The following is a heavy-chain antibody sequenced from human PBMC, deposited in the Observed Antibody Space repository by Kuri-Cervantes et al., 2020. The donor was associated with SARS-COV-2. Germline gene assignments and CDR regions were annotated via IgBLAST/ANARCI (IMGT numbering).Heavy chain of an antibody. Sequence: GGSLRLSCAASGFTFSNYWMTWVRQAPGKGLEWVANTNQDGNEKHYADSVKGRFTISRDNAKNSVYLQMYSLRAEDTAVYFFSRDGKTTAVWNYEYYGLDVGAKVPWSPSP. D-gene: IGHD1/OR15-1a*01. J-gene: IGHJ6*02. CDR3: SRDGKTTAVWNYEYYGLDV. CDR1: GFTFSNYW. CDR2: TNQDGNEK. V-gene: IGHV3-7*04.